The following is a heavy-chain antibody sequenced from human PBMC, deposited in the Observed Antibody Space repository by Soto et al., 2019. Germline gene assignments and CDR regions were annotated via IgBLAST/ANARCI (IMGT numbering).Heavy chain of an antibody. D-gene: IGHD3-9*01. CDR3: ARHTRTYYDILTGTAVNWAFDI. CDR1: GGSISSYY. CDR2: IYYSGST. J-gene: IGHJ3*02. Sequence: QVQLQESGPGLVKPSETLSLTCTVSGGSISSYYWSWIRQPPGKGLEWIGYIYYSGSTNYNPSLKSRVTISVDTSKNQFSLKLSSVTAADTAVYYCARHTRTYYDILTGTAVNWAFDIWGQGTMVTVSS. V-gene: IGHV4-59*08.